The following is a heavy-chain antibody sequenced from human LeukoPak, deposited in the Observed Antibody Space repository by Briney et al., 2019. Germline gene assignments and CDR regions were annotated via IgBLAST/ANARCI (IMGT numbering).Heavy chain of an antibody. Sequence: GGSLRLSYAASAFTFSDAWMTWVRQAPGKGLEWVGRIKSKTDGGTTDYAAPVKGRFTISRDDSKNTLYLQMNSLKTEDTAVYYCTTGSRLRYSDYWGQGTLVTVSS. J-gene: IGHJ4*02. CDR2: IKSKTDGGTT. CDR1: AFTFSDAW. CDR3: TTGSRLRYSDY. D-gene: IGHD3-9*01. V-gene: IGHV3-15*01.